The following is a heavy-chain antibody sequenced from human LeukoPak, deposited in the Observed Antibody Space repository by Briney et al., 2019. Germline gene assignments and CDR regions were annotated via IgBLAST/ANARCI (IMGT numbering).Heavy chain of an antibody. CDR1: GYTFTSYA. D-gene: IGHD5-18*01. CDR2: INAGNGNT. J-gene: IGHJ6*02. V-gene: IGHV1-3*01. Sequence: ASVNVSCKASGYTFTSYAMHWVRQAPGQRLEWMGWINAGNGNTKYSQKFQGRVTITRDTSASTAYMELSSLRSEDTAVYYCARAWPAMDYYYGMDVWGQGTTVTVSS. CDR3: ARAWPAMDYYYGMDV.